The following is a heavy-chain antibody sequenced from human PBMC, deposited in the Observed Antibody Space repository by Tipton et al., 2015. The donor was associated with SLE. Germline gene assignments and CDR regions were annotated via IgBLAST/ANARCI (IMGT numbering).Heavy chain of an antibody. V-gene: IGHV3-23*01. J-gene: IGHJ3*02. CDR2: IGGSGGST. CDR3: ARGGAMAYAFDI. CDR1: GFTFSSYA. D-gene: IGHD3-16*01. Sequence: SLRLSCAASGFTFSSYAMSWVRQAPGKGLEWVSSIGGSGGSTYYADSVKVRFTISRDNSKNTLYLQMNSLRAEDTAVYYCARGGAMAYAFDIWGQGTMVTVSS.